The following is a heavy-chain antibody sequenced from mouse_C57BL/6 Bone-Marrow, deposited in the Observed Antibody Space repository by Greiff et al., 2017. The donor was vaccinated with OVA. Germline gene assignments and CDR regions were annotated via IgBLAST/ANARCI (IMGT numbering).Heavy chain of an antibody. CDR3: TRDYGNYDFDY. CDR2: ISSGGDYI. J-gene: IGHJ2*01. CDR1: GFTFSSYA. D-gene: IGHD2-1*01. Sequence: EVQLVESGEGLVKPGGSLKLSCAASGFTFSSYAMSWVRQTPEKRLEWVAYISSGGDYIYYADTVKGRFTISRDNARNTLYLQMSSLKSDDTAMYYCTRDYGNYDFDYWGQGTTLTVSS. V-gene: IGHV5-9-1*02.